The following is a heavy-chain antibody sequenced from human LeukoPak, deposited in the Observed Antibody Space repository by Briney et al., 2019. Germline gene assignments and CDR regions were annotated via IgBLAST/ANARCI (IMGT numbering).Heavy chain of an antibody. CDR3: ARDRRRNFILDY. CDR2: TFYRSKWYS. Sequence: SQTLSLTCAISGDSVSSNTAAWNWIRKSPSRGLEWLRRTFYRSKWYSDYAVSVKSRITINPDTSKNQFSVQLNSVTPEDTAVYYCARDRRRNFILDYWGQGTLVTVSS. J-gene: IGHJ4*02. CDR1: GDSVSSNTAA. V-gene: IGHV6-1*01. D-gene: IGHD2/OR15-2a*01.